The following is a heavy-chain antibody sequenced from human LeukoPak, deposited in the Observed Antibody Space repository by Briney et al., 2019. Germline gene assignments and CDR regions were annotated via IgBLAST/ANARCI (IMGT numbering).Heavy chain of an antibody. CDR1: GFTFSSYG. V-gene: IGHV3-30*19. CDR3: ARDHYYDSSGYYRPLDY. Sequence: GGSLRLSCAASGFTFSSYGMHWVRQAPGKGLEWVAVISYDGSNKYYADSVKGRFAISRDNSKNTLYLQMNSLRAEDTAVYYCARDHYYDSSGYYRPLDYWGQGTLVTVSS. CDR2: ISYDGSNK. D-gene: IGHD3-22*01. J-gene: IGHJ4*02.